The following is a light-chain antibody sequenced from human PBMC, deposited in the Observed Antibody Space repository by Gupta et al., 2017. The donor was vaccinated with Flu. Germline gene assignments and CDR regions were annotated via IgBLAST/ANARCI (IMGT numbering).Light chain of an antibody. J-gene: IGKJ1*01. V-gene: IGKV1-5*03. CDR2: RTS. Sequence: PTTRSPSAGDSVAISWRVSQDINTWLTGNQRRPGEAPKPLIYRTSRVEYGVPSRFSGGGYETKFALTISSRRPEEFASYYCQQKEQSPWTFGQGPTVAI. CDR3: QQKEQSPWT. CDR1: QDINTW.